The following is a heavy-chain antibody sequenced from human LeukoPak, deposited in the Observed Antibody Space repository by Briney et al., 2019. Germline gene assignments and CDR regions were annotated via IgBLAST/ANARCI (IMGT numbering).Heavy chain of an antibody. D-gene: IGHD2-15*01. V-gene: IGHV3-23*01. J-gene: IGHJ5*02. Sequence: GGSLRLSCAASGFTFSSYGMSWVRQAPGKGLEWVSALSGSGVNTYYADSVKGRFTISRDNSKHTLYLQMNSLRPDDTAIYYCAKFPSSHIVVVVAATWGQGTLVTVSS. CDR3: AKFPSSHIVVVVAAT. CDR1: GFTFSSYG. CDR2: LSGSGVNT.